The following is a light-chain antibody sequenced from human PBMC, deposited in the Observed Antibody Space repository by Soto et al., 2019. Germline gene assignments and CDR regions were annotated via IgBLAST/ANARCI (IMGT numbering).Light chain of an antibody. CDR3: QQSYSSPPT. CDR2: AES. Sequence: DIQMTQSPSSLSASVEDRVIITCRASQSISNHLNWYQQKPGKAPKLLIFAESSLQSGVTSRFSGSRSGPDFTLTIINLQPEDFATYYSQQSYSSPPTFGQGNNLEIK. J-gene: IGKJ1*01. CDR1: QSISNH. V-gene: IGKV1-39*01.